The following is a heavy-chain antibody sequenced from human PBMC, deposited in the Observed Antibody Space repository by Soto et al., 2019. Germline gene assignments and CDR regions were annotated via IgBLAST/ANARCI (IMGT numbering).Heavy chain of an antibody. Sequence: GASVKVSCKASGGTFSSYAISWVRQAPGQGLEWMGGIIPIFGTANYAQKFQGRVTITADESTSTAYMELSSLRSEDTAVYYCARDQGIAAAVNPQGRFYYYYGMDVWGQGTTVTVSS. J-gene: IGHJ6*02. CDR1: GGTFSSYA. CDR3: ARDQGIAAAVNPQGRFYYYYGMDV. D-gene: IGHD6-13*01. CDR2: IIPIFGTA. V-gene: IGHV1-69*13.